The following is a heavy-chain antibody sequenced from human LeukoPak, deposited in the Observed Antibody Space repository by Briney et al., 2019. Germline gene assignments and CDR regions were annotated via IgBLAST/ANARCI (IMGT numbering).Heavy chain of an antibody. CDR2: TSQDGSKN. J-gene: IGHJ4*02. V-gene: IGHV3-7*01. Sequence: PGGSLRLSCAASKFTFSNYWMSWVRQPPGKGLERVAHTSQDGSKNYYVDSVRGRFTISRDNAKNSLYLHMNILRAEDTAVFYCATTVAGYPDDYFDFWGQGILVTVSS. CDR1: KFTFSNYW. CDR3: ATTVAGYPDDYFDF. D-gene: IGHD6-19*01.